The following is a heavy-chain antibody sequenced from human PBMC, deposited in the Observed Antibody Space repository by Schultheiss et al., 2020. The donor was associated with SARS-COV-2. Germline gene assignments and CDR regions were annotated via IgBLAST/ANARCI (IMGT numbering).Heavy chain of an antibody. CDR2: ISWNSGSI. D-gene: IGHD5-18*01. V-gene: IGHV3-9*01. CDR1: GFKFDDYA. CDR3: ARELLDYGYQPFDY. J-gene: IGHJ4*02. Sequence: GGSLRLSCAASGFKFDDYAMHWVRQAPGKGLEWVSGISWNSGSIGYADSVKGRFTISRDNAKNSLYLQMNSLRAEDTAVYYCARELLDYGYQPFDYWGQGTLVTVSS.